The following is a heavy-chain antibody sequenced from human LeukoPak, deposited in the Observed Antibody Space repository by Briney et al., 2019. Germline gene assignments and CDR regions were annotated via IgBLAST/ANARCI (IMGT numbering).Heavy chain of an antibody. V-gene: IGHV3-23*01. CDR3: AKSSYYDSSGYYREYYFDY. Sequence: GGSLRLSCAASRLTFSYYAMSWVRKAPGKGLKWVSGISGSGGSTYYADSVKGRFTISRDNSKNTLYLQMNSLRAEDTAVYYCAKSSYYDSSGYYREYYFDYWGPGTLVTVSS. CDR2: ISGSGGST. J-gene: IGHJ4*02. CDR1: RLTFSYYA. D-gene: IGHD3-22*01.